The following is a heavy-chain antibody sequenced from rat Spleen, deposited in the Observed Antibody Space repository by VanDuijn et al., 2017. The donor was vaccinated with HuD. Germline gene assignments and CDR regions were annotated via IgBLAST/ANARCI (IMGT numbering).Heavy chain of an antibody. CDR3: ARDGGELGY. Sequence: QVQLKESGPGLVQPSQTLSLTCTVAGFSLSSYNVHWVRQSPGKGLEWMGVIWTGGNTTYNSLLKSRLSINRDTSKSQVFLKMNRLQTEDTATYSCARDGGELGYWGQGVMVTVSS. J-gene: IGHJ2*01. V-gene: IGHV2-30*01. CDR2: IWTGGNT. D-gene: IGHD4-3*01. CDR1: GFSLSSYN.